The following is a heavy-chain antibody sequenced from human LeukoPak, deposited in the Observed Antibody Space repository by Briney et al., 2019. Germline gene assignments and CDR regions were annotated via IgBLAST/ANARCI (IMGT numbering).Heavy chain of an antibody. Sequence: VGSLIVSCAVSGFTFSTYSMNWVRQALGKGLEWVSYISSSSSTIYYADSVKGRFTISRVNAKNSLYLQMNSLRDEDTAVYYCAKDSDYYHSSGYYYAYFQHWGQGTLVTVSS. CDR3: AKDSDYYHSSGYYYAYFQH. CDR1: GFTFSTYS. D-gene: IGHD3-22*01. V-gene: IGHV3-48*02. CDR2: ISSSSSTI. J-gene: IGHJ1*01.